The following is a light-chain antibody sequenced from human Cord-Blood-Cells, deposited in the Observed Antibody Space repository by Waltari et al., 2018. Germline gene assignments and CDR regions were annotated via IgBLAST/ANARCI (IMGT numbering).Light chain of an antibody. CDR3: FSYAGSYTWV. V-gene: IGLV2-11*01. CDR2: DVS. Sequence: QSALTQPRSVSGSPGQSVTISCTGTSSDVGGYNYVSWYQQHPGKAPKLMIYDVSKRPSWVPDRFSGSKSGNTASLTISGLQAEDGADYFCFSYAGSYTWVFGGGTKLTVL. J-gene: IGLJ3*02. CDR1: SSDVGGYNY.